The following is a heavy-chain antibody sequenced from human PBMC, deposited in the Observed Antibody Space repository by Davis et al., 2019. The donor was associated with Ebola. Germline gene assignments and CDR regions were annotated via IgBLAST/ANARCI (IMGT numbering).Heavy chain of an antibody. V-gene: IGHV4-59*12. Sequence: SETLSLTCTVSGGSISSYYWSWIRQPPGKGLEWIGYIYYSGSTNYNPSLKSRVTISVDTSKNQFSLKLSSVTAADTAVYYCARGLGLRCSSNSCSTPGMDVWGQGTTVTVSS. CDR3: ARGLGLRCSSNSCSTPGMDV. D-gene: IGHD2-2*01. CDR2: IYYSGST. J-gene: IGHJ6*02. CDR1: GGSISSYY.